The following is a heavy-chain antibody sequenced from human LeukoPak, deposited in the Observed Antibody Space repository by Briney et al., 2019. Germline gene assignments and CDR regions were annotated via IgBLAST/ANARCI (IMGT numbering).Heavy chain of an antibody. CDR3: VGYDLPFDY. J-gene: IGHJ4*02. V-gene: IGHV1-2*02. Sequence: ASVKVSCKASGYTFTSYGISWVRQAPGQGLEWMGWINPNSGGTNYAQKFQGRVTMTRDTSISTAYMELSRLRSDDTAVYYCVGYDLPFDYWGQGTLVTVSS. D-gene: IGHD3-3*01. CDR1: GYTFTSYG. CDR2: INPNSGGT.